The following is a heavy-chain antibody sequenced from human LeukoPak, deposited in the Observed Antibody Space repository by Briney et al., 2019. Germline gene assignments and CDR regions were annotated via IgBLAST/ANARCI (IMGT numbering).Heavy chain of an antibody. Sequence: SVKVSCKASGGTFSSYAISWVRQAPGQGLEWMGGIIPIFGTANYAQKFQGRVTITTDESTSTAYMELSSLRSEDTAVYYCARDRGSSDYYPRATYYYMDVWGKGTTVTVSS. J-gene: IGHJ6*03. V-gene: IGHV1-69*05. CDR2: IIPIFGTA. CDR3: ARDRGSSDYYPRATYYYMDV. D-gene: IGHD3-22*01. CDR1: GGTFSSYA.